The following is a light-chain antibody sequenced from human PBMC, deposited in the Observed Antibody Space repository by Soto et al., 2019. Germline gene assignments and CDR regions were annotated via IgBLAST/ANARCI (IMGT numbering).Light chain of an antibody. J-gene: IGKJ1*01. Sequence: DIQMTQSPSSLFASVGDRVTITCRASQGISTFLHWYQQRPGKAPSLIIYGASNLQSGVPSRFSGRGSGTEFSLTISTLHPEDVATYYCQHTRTTPRTFGQGTQVEIK. CDR1: QGISTF. V-gene: IGKV1-39*01. CDR3: QHTRTTPRT. CDR2: GAS.